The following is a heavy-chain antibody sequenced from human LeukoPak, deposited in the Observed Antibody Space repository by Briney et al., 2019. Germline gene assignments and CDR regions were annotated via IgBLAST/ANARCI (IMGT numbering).Heavy chain of an antibody. Sequence: PSETLSLTCAVSGGSFSGYYWSWIRQPPGKGLEWIGEINHSGSTNYNPSLKSRVTISVDTSKNQFSLKLSSVTVADTAVYYCARDAWAFVIWGQGTMVTVSS. J-gene: IGHJ3*02. CDR1: GGSFSGYY. D-gene: IGHD2-2*01. CDR3: ARDAWAFVI. V-gene: IGHV4-34*01. CDR2: INHSGST.